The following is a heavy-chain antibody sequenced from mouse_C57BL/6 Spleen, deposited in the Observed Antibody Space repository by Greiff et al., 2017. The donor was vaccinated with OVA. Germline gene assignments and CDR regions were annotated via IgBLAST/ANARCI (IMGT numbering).Heavy chain of an antibody. V-gene: IGHV1-26*01. CDR3: ARGVTTVVATPY. D-gene: IGHD1-1*01. CDR1: GYTFTDYY. J-gene: IGHJ2*01. Sequence: VQLQQSGPELVKPGASVKISCKASGYTFTDYYMNWVKQSHGKSLEWIGDINPNNGGTSYNQKFKGKATLTVDKSSSTAYMELRSLTSEDSAVYYCARGVTTVVATPYWGQGTTLTVSS. CDR2: INPNNGGT.